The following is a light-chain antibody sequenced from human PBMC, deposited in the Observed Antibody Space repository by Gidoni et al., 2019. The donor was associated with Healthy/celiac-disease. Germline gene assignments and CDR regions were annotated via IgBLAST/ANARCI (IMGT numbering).Light chain of an antibody. V-gene: IGLV1-44*01. CDR1: SSNHGSKT. CDR2: SNH. CDR3: AAWDDSLNGWV. Sequence: QSVLTQPPSASGSPGQRVTIYCSASSSNHGSKTVNWYQQLPGTAPKLLIYSNHHRPTGVPDRFSGSKSGTSASLAISGLQSEDEADDYCAAWDDSLNGWVFGGGTKLTVL. J-gene: IGLJ3*02.